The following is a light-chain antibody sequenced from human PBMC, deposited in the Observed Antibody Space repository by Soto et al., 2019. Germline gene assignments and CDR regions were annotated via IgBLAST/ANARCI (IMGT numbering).Light chain of an antibody. CDR1: SSDVGGYNY. J-gene: IGLJ2*01. CDR3: SSYTSSSTL. V-gene: IGLV2-14*01. Sequence: QSALTQHASVSGSPGQSITISCTGTSSDVGGYNYVSWYQQHPGKAPKLMIYDVSNRPSGVSNRFSGSKSGNTASLTISGLQAEDEADYYCSSYTSSSTLFGGGTKVTVL. CDR2: DVS.